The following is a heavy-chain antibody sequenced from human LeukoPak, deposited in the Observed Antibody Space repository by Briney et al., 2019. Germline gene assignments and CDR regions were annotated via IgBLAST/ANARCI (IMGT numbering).Heavy chain of an antibody. V-gene: IGHV3-23*01. CDR2: ISXXGGST. CDR3: AKDFHYYDSSGYYYGLFDY. CDR1: GFTFSSYA. Sequence: GGSLRLSCAASGFTFSSYAMSWVRQAPGKGLEWVSAISXXGGSTYYADSVKGRFTISRDNSKNTLYLQMNSLRAEDTAVYYCAKDFHYYDSSGYYYGLFDYWGQGTLVTVSS. D-gene: IGHD3-22*01. J-gene: IGHJ4*02.